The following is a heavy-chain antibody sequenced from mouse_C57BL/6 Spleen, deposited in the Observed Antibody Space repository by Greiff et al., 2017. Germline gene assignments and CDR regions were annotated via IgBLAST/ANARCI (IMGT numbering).Heavy chain of an antibody. Sequence: EVKLVESGGGLVKPGGSLKLSCAASGFTFSDYGMHWVRQAPEKGLEWVAYISSGSSTIYYADTVKGRFTISRDNAKNTLFLQMTSLRSEDTAMYYCARDYYGNSFFDYWGQGTTLTVSS. CDR1: GFTFSDYG. D-gene: IGHD2-1*01. J-gene: IGHJ2*01. V-gene: IGHV5-17*01. CDR2: ISSGSSTI. CDR3: ARDYYGNSFFDY.